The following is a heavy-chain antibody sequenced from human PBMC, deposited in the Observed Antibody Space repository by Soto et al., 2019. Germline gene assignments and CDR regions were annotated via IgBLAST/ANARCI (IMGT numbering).Heavy chain of an antibody. CDR1: GFTVSIYS. CDR3: ARDGYSGSYPGVFDI. V-gene: IGHV3-21*01. D-gene: IGHD1-26*01. CDR2: ISSSSSYI. Sequence: PGASLRLSCAASGFTVSIYSMNWVRQAPGKGLEWVSSISSSSSYIYYADSVKGRSTISRDNAKNSLYLQMNSLRAEDTAVYYCARDGYSGSYPGVFDIWGLGTMGTVSS. J-gene: IGHJ3*02.